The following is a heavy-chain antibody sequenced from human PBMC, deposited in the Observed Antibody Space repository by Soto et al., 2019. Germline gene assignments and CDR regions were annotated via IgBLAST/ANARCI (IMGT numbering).Heavy chain of an antibody. CDR2: LNNYGNT. V-gene: IGHV4-4*07. Sequence: SETLSLTCTVSGGSISSYRWSWIRQPAGKGLEWIGRLNNYGNTHCNPSLKSRVTVSVDTSRNQFFLTLSSFTAADSAVYHGGRESESTWDYEDSWGQGTPVTVCS. CDR1: GGSISSYR. D-gene: IGHD1-7*01. J-gene: IGHJ4*02. CDR3: GRESESTWDYEDS.